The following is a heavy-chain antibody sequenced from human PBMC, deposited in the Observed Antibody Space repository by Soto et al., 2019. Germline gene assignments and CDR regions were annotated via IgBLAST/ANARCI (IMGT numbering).Heavy chain of an antibody. J-gene: IGHJ4*02. CDR1: GYTLTIYV. V-gene: IGHV1-3*01. CDR3: AKPIAAAGTPCDY. D-gene: IGHD6-13*01. CDR2: INAGNGNT. Sequence: GASVKVSCKASGYTLTIYVIHWVRKAPGQRLEWMGWINAGNGNTKYSQKFQGRVTITRDTSASTAYMELSSLRSEDTAVYYCAKPIAAAGTPCDYWGQGTLVTVSS.